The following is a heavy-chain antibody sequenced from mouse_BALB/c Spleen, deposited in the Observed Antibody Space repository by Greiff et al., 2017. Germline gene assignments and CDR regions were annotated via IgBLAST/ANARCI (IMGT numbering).Heavy chain of an antibody. J-gene: IGHJ4*01. CDR1: GFTFSSYA. CDR2: ISSGGST. D-gene: IGHD2-14*01. Sequence: EVMLVESGGGLVKPGGSLKLSCAASGFTFSSYAMSWVRQTPEKRLEWVASISSGGSTYYPDSVKGRFTISRDNARNILYLQMSSLRSEDTAMYYCARGNRYDRVYAMDYWGQGTSVTVSS. V-gene: IGHV5-6-5*01. CDR3: ARGNRYDRVYAMDY.